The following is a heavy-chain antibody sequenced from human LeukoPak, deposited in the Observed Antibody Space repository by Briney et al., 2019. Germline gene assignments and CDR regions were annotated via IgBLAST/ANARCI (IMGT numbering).Heavy chain of an antibody. V-gene: IGHV4-34*01. CDR2: INHSGST. D-gene: IGHD6-13*01. CDR3: ARGIGSWYHNWFDP. CDR1: GGSFSGYY. J-gene: IGHJ5*02. Sequence: SETLSLTCAVYGGSFSGYYWSWIRQPPGKGLEWIGEINHSGSTNYNPSLKSRVTISVDTSKNQFFLKLSSVTAADTAVYYCARGIGSWYHNWFDPWGQETLVTVSS.